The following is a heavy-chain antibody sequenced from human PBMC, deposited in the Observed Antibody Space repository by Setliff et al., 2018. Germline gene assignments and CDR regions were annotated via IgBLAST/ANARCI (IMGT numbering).Heavy chain of an antibody. CDR3: ARESRYYYDNLGTLDY. CDR2: IYSSGST. CDR1: GGSIISGDYY. V-gene: IGHV4-30-4*08. D-gene: IGHD3-22*01. Sequence: SETLSLTCTVSGGSIISGDYYWSWIRQPPGKCLEWIGYIYSSGSTYYNPSLKSRVSISVDTSKNQFSLKLSSVTAADPAVYYCARESRYYYDNLGTLDYWGQGTLVTVSS. J-gene: IGHJ4*02.